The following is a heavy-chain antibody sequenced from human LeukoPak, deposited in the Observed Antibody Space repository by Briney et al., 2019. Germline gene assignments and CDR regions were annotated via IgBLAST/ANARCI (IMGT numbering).Heavy chain of an antibody. Sequence: GGSLRLSCAASGFTISPYAMHWARQAPGKGLEWMGAISYDGSNKYYADSVKGRFTISRDISKDTVYLQMNSLRAEDTAVYYCARVPHGMDVWGQGTTVTASS. J-gene: IGHJ6*02. V-gene: IGHV3-30*04. CDR1: GFTISPYA. CDR3: ARVPHGMDV. CDR2: ISYDGSNK.